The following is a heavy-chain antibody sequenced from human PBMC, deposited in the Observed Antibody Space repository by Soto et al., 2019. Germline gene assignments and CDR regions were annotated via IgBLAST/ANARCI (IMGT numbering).Heavy chain of an antibody. Sequence: ASVKVSCKASGYSFTSYYMHWVRQAPGQGLEWMGIINPSGGSTSYAQKFQGRVTMTRDTSTSTVYMDLSSLSSEDTAVYYCARASSGYYSYFDYWGEGTLVIVSS. CDR1: GYSFTSYY. J-gene: IGHJ4*02. CDR2: INPSGGST. V-gene: IGHV1-46*01. D-gene: IGHD3-22*01. CDR3: ARASSGYYSYFDY.